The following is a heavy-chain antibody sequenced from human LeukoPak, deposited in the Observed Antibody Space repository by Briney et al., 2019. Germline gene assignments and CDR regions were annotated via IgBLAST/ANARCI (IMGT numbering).Heavy chain of an antibody. CDR2: ISGSGGST. D-gene: IGHD3-9*01. J-gene: IGHJ4*02. CDR1: GFTFSGYG. CDR3: ATGFDWLFHFDY. Sequence: GGSLRLSCAASGFTFSGYGIHWVRQAPGKGLEWVSAISGSGGSTYYADSVKGRFTISRDNSKNTLYLQMNSLRAEDTAVYYCATGFDWLFHFDYWGQGTLVTVSS. V-gene: IGHV3-23*01.